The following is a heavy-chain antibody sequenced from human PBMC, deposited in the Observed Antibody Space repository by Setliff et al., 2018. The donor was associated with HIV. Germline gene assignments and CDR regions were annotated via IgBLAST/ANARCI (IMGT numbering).Heavy chain of an antibody. V-gene: IGHV3-23*03. CDR1: GFTFSNYA. J-gene: IGHJ5*02. CDR3: AAAPREVLSWFDT. D-gene: IGHD1-26*01. CDR2: IYGGGSST. Sequence: GSLRLSCAASGFTFSNYAMSWVRQAPGKGLEWVSVIYGGGSSTYYADSVKGRFTISRDNAKNSLYLQMNSLRAEDTAVYYCAAAPREVLSWFDTWGQGTLVTVSS.